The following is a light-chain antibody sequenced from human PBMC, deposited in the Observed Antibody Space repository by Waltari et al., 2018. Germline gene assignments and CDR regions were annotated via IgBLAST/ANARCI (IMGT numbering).Light chain of an antibody. J-gene: IGKJ2*01. Sequence: DIVMTQSPGTLSLSPGEEASLSCRASQTVSGNYLTWYQHKPGQTPRLLIYHTSARAAVVPDRFRGSGSGTDFTVTISRLEPEDFAVYYCQEYGDTPPYTFGQGTTVEIK. V-gene: IGKV3-20*01. CDR3: QEYGDTPPYT. CDR2: HTS. CDR1: QTVSGNY.